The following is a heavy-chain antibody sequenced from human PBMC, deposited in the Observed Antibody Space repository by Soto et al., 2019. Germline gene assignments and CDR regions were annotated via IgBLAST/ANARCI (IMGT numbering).Heavy chain of an antibody. CDR1: GGSISSSNW. Sequence: QVQLQESGPGLVKPSGTLSLTCAVSGGSISSSNWWSWVRQPPGKGLEWIGEIYHSGSTNYNPSLKSRVTISVDKSKTQFSLKLXSXTXADXXXXYCASLGYSSTYYFDYWGQGTLVTVSS. D-gene: IGHD6-13*01. J-gene: IGHJ4*02. V-gene: IGHV4-4*02. CDR3: ASLGYSSTYYFDY. CDR2: IYHSGST.